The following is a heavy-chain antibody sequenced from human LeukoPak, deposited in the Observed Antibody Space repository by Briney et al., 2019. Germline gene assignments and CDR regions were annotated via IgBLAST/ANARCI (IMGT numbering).Heavy chain of an antibody. Sequence: QSGGSLRLSCAVSGITLSNYGTTWVRQAPGKGLEWVAGIGDSGGSTNYADSVKGRFTISRDNSKNTLYLQMNSLRAEDTAVYFCAKRGVVIRVILVGFHKEAYYFDSWGQGALVTVSS. CDR1: GITLSNYG. CDR3: AKRGVVIRVILVGFHKEAYYFDS. CDR2: IGDSGGST. J-gene: IGHJ4*02. V-gene: IGHV3-23*01. D-gene: IGHD3-22*01.